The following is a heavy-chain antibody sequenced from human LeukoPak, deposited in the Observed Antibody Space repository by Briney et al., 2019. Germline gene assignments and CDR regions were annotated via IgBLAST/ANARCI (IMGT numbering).Heavy chain of an antibody. D-gene: IGHD2-2*01. CDR2: MIPILGTA. V-gene: IGHV1-69*13. CDR1: GGTLSRYA. Sequence: GASVKVSCKASGGTLSRYAISWVRQAPGQGLEWMGGMIPILGTANYAQKFQGRVTITADESTGTAYMELSSLRSDDTAVYNCARVATPRYCSTTRCYWKGWFDPWGQGTLVTVSS. J-gene: IGHJ5*02. CDR3: ARVATPRYCSTTRCYWKGWFDP.